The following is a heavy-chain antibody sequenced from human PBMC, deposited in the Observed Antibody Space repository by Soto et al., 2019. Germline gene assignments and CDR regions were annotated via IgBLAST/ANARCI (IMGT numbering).Heavy chain of an antibody. CDR3: ARESFGGYDY. Sequence: SETLSLTCTVSGGSVSSGSYDWSWIRQPPGKGLEWIGYIYYSGSTNYNPSLKSRVTISVDTSKNQFSLKLSSVTAADTAVYYCARESFGGYDYWAQGTLVTVSS. V-gene: IGHV4-61*01. D-gene: IGHD5-12*01. J-gene: IGHJ4*02. CDR2: IYYSGST. CDR1: GGSVSSGSYD.